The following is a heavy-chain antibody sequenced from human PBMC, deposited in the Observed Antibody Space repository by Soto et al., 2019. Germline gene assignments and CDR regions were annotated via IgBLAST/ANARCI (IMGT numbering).Heavy chain of an antibody. D-gene: IGHD4-17*01. J-gene: IGHJ4*02. CDR3: ARVGGDNYGFDY. CDR2: ISYDGSNK. V-gene: IGHV3-30-3*01. CDR1: GFTFSSYA. Sequence: GGSLRLSCAASGFTFSSYAMHWVRQAPGKGLEWVAVISYDGSNKYYADSVKGRFTISRDNSKNTLYLQMNSLRAEDTAVYYCARVGGDNYGFDYWGQGTLVTVSS.